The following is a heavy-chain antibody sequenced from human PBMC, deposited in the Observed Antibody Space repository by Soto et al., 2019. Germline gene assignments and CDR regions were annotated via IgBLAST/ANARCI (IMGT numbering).Heavy chain of an antibody. V-gene: IGHV3-30-3*01. CDR1: GFTFDTSA. J-gene: IGHJ4*02. Sequence: QVQLVDSGGGVVQSGRSLRLSCAASGFTFDTSAMHWVRQAPGKGLEWVAVISYDGSSQFYAGSVKGRFTVSRDNSKXXXXXXXXXXXXXXXXXXXXXXXXXXXXXXYWGQGALVTVSS. CDR3: XXXXXXXXXXY. CDR2: ISYDGSSQ.